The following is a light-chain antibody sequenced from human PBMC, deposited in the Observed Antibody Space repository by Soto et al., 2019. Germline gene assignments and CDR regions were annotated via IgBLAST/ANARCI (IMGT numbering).Light chain of an antibody. CDR1: QDISNY. CDR3: QQYDNLRRT. Sequence: DIQMTQSPSSLSASVGDRVTITCQASQDISNYLNWYQQKPGKAPKLLIYDASNLKTGVPSRFSGSGSGTDFTFTISSLQPEDIATYYCQQYDNLRRTFGQGTKVEIK. V-gene: IGKV1-33*01. J-gene: IGKJ1*01. CDR2: DAS.